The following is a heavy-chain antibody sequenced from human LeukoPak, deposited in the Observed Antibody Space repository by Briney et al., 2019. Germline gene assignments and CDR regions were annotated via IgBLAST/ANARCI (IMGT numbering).Heavy chain of an antibody. Sequence: GGPLRLSCAASGFTFSSYEMNWGRQAPGKGLEWVSYISSSGSTIYYADSVKGRFTISRDNAKNSLYLQMNSLKADDTAVYYCARVKGSGWYGVDYWGQGTLVTVSS. CDR1: GFTFSSYE. J-gene: IGHJ4*02. CDR3: ARVKGSGWYGVDY. CDR2: ISSSGSTI. D-gene: IGHD6-19*01. V-gene: IGHV3-48*03.